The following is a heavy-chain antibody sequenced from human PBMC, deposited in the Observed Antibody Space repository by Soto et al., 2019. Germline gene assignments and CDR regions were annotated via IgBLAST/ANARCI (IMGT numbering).Heavy chain of an antibody. CDR3: PRGRGAVHWLVPY. J-gene: IGHJ4*02. Sequence: PGGSLRLSCAASGFTFSDYYMSWIRQAPGKGLEWVSYISSSGSTIYYADSVKGRFTISRKNAKNSLYLQMNSRRAEVTAVYYCPRGRGAVHWLVPYWGQGTLVTVSS. D-gene: IGHD6-19*01. CDR1: GFTFSDYY. V-gene: IGHV3-11*01. CDR2: ISSSGSTI.